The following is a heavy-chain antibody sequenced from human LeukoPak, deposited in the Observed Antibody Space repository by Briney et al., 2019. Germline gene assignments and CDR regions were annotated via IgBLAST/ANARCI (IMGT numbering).Heavy chain of an antibody. V-gene: IGHV4-59*01. CDR2: IYYSGST. J-gene: IGHJ4*02. Sequence: SETLSLTCTVSGGSISSYYWSWIRRPPGKGLEWIGYIYYSGSTYYNPSLKSRVTISVDTSKNQFSLKLSSVTAADTAVYYCARLSYSGYDYDYWGQGTLVTVSS. CDR1: GGSISSYY. D-gene: IGHD5-12*01. CDR3: ARLSYSGYDYDY.